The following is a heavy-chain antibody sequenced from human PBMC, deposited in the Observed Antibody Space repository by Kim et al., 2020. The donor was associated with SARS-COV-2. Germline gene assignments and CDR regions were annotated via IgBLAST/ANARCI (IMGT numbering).Heavy chain of an antibody. CDR1: GFTVTSNS. CDR3: ARGYSSSWYELDS. D-gene: IGHD6-13*01. J-gene: IGHJ5*01. Sequence: GGSLRLSCAASGFTVTSNSMNWVRQAPGKGLEWVSIIYSGDSTYYADSVKGRFIISRDNSKNTLYLQMSNLRVEDTAVYYCARGYSSSWYELDSWGQGTPVTVSS. V-gene: IGHV3-53*01. CDR2: IYSGDST.